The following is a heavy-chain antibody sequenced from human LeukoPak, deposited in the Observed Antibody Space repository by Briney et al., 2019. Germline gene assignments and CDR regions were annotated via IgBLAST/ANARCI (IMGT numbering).Heavy chain of an antibody. D-gene: IGHD3-22*01. CDR2: ISGSGGST. CDR1: GFTFSNYA. CDR3: ANRGRYYYDSSGYLDY. J-gene: IGHJ4*02. V-gene: IGHV3-23*01. Sequence: GGSLRLSCAASGFTFSNYAMSWVRQAPGKGLEWVSAISGSGGSTYYADSVKGRFTISRDNSKNTLYLQMNSLRADDTAVYYCANRGRYYYDSSGYLDYWGQGTLVTVSS.